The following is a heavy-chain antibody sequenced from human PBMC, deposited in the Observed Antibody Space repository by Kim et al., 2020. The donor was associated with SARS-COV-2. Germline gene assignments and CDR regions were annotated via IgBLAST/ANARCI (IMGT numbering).Heavy chain of an antibody. J-gene: IGHJ2*01. CDR1: GYTFTSYG. CDR2: ISAYNGNT. D-gene: IGHD2-2*01. V-gene: IGHV1-18*04. Sequence: ASVKVSCKASGYTFTSYGISWVRQAPGQGLEWMGWISAYNGNTNYAQKLQGRVTMTTDTSTSTAYMELRSLRSDDTAVYYCARDGAEVVVPAATGAYWYFDLWGRGTLVTVSS. CDR3: ARDGAEVVVPAATGAYWYFDL.